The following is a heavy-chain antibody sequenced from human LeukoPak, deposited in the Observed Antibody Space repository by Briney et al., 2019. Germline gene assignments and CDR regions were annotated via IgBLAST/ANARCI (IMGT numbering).Heavy chain of an antibody. D-gene: IGHD1-26*01. V-gene: IGHV1-18*01. CDR3: VRPFDTGSYYDAFHI. CDR2: ISAYNGNT. CDR1: GYTFTSYG. J-gene: IGHJ3*02. Sequence: ASVKVSCKASGYTFTSYGISWVRQAPGQGLEWMGWISAYNGNTNYAQKFQGRVTMTTDTSTSTAYMELRSLRSDDTSVYYCVRPFDTGSYYDAFHIWGQGTMVTVSS.